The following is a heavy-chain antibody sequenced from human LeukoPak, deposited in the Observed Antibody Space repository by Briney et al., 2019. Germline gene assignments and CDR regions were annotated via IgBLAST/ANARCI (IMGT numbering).Heavy chain of an antibody. CDR1: GYTLTELS. Sequence: ASVKVSYKVSGYTLTELSMHWVRQAPGKGLEWMGGFDPEDGETIYAQKFQGRVTMTEDTSTDTAYMELSSLRSEDTAVYYCASTNRRKNYYYYMDVWGKGTTVTVSS. V-gene: IGHV1-24*01. CDR2: FDPEDGET. J-gene: IGHJ6*03. CDR3: ASTNRRKNYYYYMDV.